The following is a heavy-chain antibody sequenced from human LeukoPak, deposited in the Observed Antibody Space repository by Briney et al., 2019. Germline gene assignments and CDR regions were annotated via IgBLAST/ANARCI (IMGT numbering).Heavy chain of an antibody. J-gene: IGHJ4*02. CDR2: ISSDGSKK. D-gene: IGHD1-14*01. V-gene: IGHV3-30-3*01. CDR3: VRDAGGY. CDR1: GFTLRTYA. Sequence: GRSLRLSCVASGFTLRTYAMHWVRQAPGKGLEWVAVISSDGSKKFYSDSVKGQFTISRDNSKNTLYLQMNSPRTEDTGVYFCVRDAGGYWGQGTLVTVSS.